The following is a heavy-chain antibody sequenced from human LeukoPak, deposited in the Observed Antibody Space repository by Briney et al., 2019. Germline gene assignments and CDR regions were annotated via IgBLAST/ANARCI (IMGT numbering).Heavy chain of an antibody. V-gene: IGHV4-39*01. CDR2: IHYSGST. D-gene: IGHD5-24*01. Sequence: KTSETLSLTCTVSGASISRSTYYWGWIRQPPGKGLEWIGSIHYSGSTYYNPSLKSRVTISVDTSKNQFSLKLSSVTAADTAVFYCARGRRWSDYWGQGTLVTVSS. J-gene: IGHJ4*02. CDR1: GASISRSTYY. CDR3: ARGRRWSDY.